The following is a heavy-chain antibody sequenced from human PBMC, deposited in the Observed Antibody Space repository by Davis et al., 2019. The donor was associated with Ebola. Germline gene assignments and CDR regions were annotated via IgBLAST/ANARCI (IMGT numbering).Heavy chain of an antibody. CDR3: ARITIFGVAGNAFDI. CDR1: GASINSGDFY. Sequence: MPSETLSLTCTVSGASINSGDFYWGWVRQHPGKGLEWIGHISYSGDTYYNPSLKSRLTISVGTSKSHFSLKLGSVTAADTALYYCARITIFGVAGNAFDIWGQGTKVTVSS. V-gene: IGHV4-31*03. CDR2: ISYSGDT. J-gene: IGHJ3*02. D-gene: IGHD3-3*01.